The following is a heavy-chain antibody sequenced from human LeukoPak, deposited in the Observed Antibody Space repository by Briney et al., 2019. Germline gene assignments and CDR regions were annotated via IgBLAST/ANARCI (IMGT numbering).Heavy chain of an antibody. D-gene: IGHD3-10*01. V-gene: IGHV3-23*01. CDR2: ISGSGADT. CDR1: GFTLRSYA. J-gene: IGHJ4*02. Sequence: GGSLRLSCAASGFTLRSYATTWVRQAPGKGLEWVSAISGSGADTYYADSVKGRFTISRDTSKNTVYLQMNSLRDEDTAVYYCAKQLDSGNYYPTGDDYWGQGTLVTVSS. CDR3: AKQLDSGNYYPTGDDY.